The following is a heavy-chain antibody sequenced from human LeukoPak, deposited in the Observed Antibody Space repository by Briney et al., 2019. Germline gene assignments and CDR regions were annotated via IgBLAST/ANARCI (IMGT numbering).Heavy chain of an antibody. Sequence: ASVKVSCKASGYTFTGYYMHWVRQAPGQGLEWMGWINPNSGGTNYAQKFQGRVTMTRDTSISTAYMELSRLRSDDTAVYYCARMGTYYDILTGTQTFDYWGQGTLVTVSS. D-gene: IGHD3-9*01. CDR3: ARMGTYYDILTGTQTFDY. V-gene: IGHV1-2*02. J-gene: IGHJ4*02. CDR1: GYTFTGYY. CDR2: INPNSGGT.